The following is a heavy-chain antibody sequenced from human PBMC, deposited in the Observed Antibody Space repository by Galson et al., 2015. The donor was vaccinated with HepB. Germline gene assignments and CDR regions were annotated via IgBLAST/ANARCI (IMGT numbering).Heavy chain of an antibody. Sequence: LRLSCAASGFTVSRIYMSWVRRAPGKGLEWVSVIYSGGTTYYADSVKGRFTISRHNSKNTLYLQMNSLRAEDTAVYYCARDYYGSGSYPYEAFDTWGQGTMVTVSS. D-gene: IGHD3-10*01. J-gene: IGHJ3*02. CDR2: IYSGGTT. CDR3: ARDYYGSGSYPYEAFDT. V-gene: IGHV3-53*04. CDR1: GFTVSRIY.